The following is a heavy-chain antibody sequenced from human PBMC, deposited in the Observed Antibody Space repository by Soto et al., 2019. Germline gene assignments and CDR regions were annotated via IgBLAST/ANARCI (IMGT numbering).Heavy chain of an antibody. V-gene: IGHV2-5*01. CDR1: GFSLNTNGEG. Sequence: SGPTLVNPTHTLTLTCTFSGFSLNTNGEGVAWIRQPPGKALDWLAVIYWNDDKRHSPSLKSRLTITKDTSKNQVVLTMTNMDRVQRPTYYCAHRQRATNGRPRGMDVGGPGTTVTVYS. CDR3: AHRQRATNGRPRGMDV. J-gene: IGHJ6*02. D-gene: IGHD2-8*01. CDR2: IYWNDDK.